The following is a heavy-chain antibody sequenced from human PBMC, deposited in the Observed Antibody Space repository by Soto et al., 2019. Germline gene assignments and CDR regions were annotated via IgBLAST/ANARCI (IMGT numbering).Heavy chain of an antibody. J-gene: IGHJ4*02. Sequence: ASVKVSCKASGYTFTSYGISWVRQAPGQGLEWMGWISAYNGNTNYAQKLQGRVTMTTDTSTSTAYMELRSLRSDDTAVYYCARAKGLAYCGGDCLPFDYWGQGTLVTVSS. CDR3: ARAKGLAYCGGDCLPFDY. CDR2: ISAYNGNT. D-gene: IGHD2-21*02. CDR1: GYTFTSYG. V-gene: IGHV1-18*01.